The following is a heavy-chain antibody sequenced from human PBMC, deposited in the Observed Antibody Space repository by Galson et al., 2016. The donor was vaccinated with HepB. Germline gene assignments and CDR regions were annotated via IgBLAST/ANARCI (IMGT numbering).Heavy chain of an antibody. CDR3: AKEPAPVGSYGVYYYYGMDV. J-gene: IGHJ6*02. D-gene: IGHD1-26*01. CDR1: GFTFGSYA. CDR2: ISYAGSNK. Sequence: ASGFTFGSYAMHWVRQAPGKGLEWVAVISYAGSNKYYADSVKGRFTISRDNSKNTLFLQMNSLRAEDTAVYYCAKEPAPVGSYGVYYYYGMDVWGQGTTVTVSS. V-gene: IGHV3-30*18.